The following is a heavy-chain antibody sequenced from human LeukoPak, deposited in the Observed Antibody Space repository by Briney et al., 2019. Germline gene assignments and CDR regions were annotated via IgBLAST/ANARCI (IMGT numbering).Heavy chain of an antibody. CDR2: INPNSGGT. CDR3: ARFMQWESMATIKYYFDY. V-gene: IGHV1-2*02. D-gene: IGHD5-24*01. CDR1: GYTFTGYY. J-gene: IGHJ4*02. Sequence: GASVKVSCKASGYTFTGYYMHWVRQAPGQGLEWMGWINPNSGGTNYAQKFQGRVTMTRDTSISTAYMELSRLRSDDTAVYYCARFMQWESMATIKYYFDYWGQGALVTVSS.